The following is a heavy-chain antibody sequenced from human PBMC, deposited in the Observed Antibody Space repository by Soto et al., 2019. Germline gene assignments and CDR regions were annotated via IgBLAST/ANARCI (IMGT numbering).Heavy chain of an antibody. CDR2: ISVDGGST. CDR3: AKVVYEGRVNDALDI. J-gene: IGHJ3*02. Sequence: GGPLRLSCAASGFTFKTFALTWVRKAPGKGLEWVSSISVDGGSTYYVNSVKGRFTVSRDNSKNTLYSQMDRLTAEDTAVYYCAKVVYEGRVNDALDIWGQGTMVTVSS. D-gene: IGHD1-20*01. V-gene: IGHV3-23*01. CDR1: GFTFKTFA.